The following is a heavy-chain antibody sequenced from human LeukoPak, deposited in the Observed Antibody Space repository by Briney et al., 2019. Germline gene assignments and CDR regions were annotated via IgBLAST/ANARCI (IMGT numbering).Heavy chain of an antibody. J-gene: IGHJ4*02. CDR2: ISAYNGNT. D-gene: IGHD5-18*01. CDR3: AREVGGYSYGYYFDY. V-gene: IGHV1-18*01. CDR1: GYTFTRYG. Sequence: PGASVKVSCKASGYTFTRYGISWVRQAPGQGLEWMGWISAYNGNTNYAQKLQGRVTMTTDTSTSTAYMELRSLRSDDTAVYYCAREVGGYSYGYYFDYWGQGTLVTVSS.